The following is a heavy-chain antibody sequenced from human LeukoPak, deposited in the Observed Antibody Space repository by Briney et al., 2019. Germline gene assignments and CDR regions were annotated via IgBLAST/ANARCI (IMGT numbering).Heavy chain of an antibody. Sequence: GRSLRLSCAASGFTFSNYAMYWVRQAPGKGLEWVALISYAGSNKYYADSVKGRFTISRDNSKNTLYLQMSSLRVEDTAVYYCARDLDRYCSSSSCHSADYWGQGTLVTVSP. J-gene: IGHJ4*02. CDR3: ARDLDRYCSSSSCHSADY. V-gene: IGHV3-30-3*01. CDR1: GFTFSNYA. D-gene: IGHD2-2*01. CDR2: ISYAGSNK.